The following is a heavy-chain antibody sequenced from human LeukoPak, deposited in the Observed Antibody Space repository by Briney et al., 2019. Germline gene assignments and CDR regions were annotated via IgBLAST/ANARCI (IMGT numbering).Heavy chain of an antibody. CDR3: ARVGYGDYHYYYGMDV. Sequence: GRSLRLSCAASGFTVSSNYMSWVRQAPGKGLEWVSVIYSGGSTYYADSVKGRFTISRDNSKNTLYLQMNSLRAEDTAVYYCARVGYGDYHYYYGMDVWGQGTTVTVSS. CDR1: GFTVSSNY. V-gene: IGHV3-53*01. CDR2: IYSGGST. D-gene: IGHD4-17*01. J-gene: IGHJ6*02.